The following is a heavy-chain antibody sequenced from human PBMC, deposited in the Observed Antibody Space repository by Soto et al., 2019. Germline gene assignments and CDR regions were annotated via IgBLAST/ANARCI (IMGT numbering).Heavy chain of an antibody. CDR3: AREAYDSSGYSDAFNI. CDR2: IWYDGSNK. J-gene: IGHJ3*02. D-gene: IGHD3-22*01. Sequence: GSLRLSCAASGFTFSSYGMHWVRQAPGKGLEWVAVIWYDGSNKYYADSVKGRFTISRDNSKNTLYLQMNSLRAEDTAVYYCAREAYDSSGYSDAFNIWGQGTMVTAS. CDR1: GFTFSSYG. V-gene: IGHV3-33*01.